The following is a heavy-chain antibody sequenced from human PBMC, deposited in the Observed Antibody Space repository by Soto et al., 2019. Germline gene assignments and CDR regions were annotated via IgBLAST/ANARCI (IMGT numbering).Heavy chain of an antibody. V-gene: IGHV4-59*08. CDR2: IYYSGST. CDR1: GGSISSYY. J-gene: IGHJ5*02. D-gene: IGHD2-2*02. Sequence: SETLSLTCTVSGGSISSYYWSWIRQPPGKGLEWIGYIYYSGSTNHNPSLKSRVTISVDTSKNQFSLKLSSVTAADTAVYYCAKHYCSSTSCYTNWFDPWGQGTLVTVSS. CDR3: AKHYCSSTSCYTNWFDP.